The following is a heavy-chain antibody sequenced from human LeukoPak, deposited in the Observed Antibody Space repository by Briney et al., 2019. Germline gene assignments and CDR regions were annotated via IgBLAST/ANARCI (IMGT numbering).Heavy chain of an antibody. CDR2: ISGSGGST. D-gene: IGHD1-1*01. J-gene: IGHJ6*03. Sequence: GGSPRLSCAASGFTFSSYAMSWVRQAPGKGLEWVSAISGSGGSTYYADSVKGRFTISRDNSKNTLYLQMNNLRAEDTAVYYCAKVDLERVYYYMDVWGKGTTVTVSS. V-gene: IGHV3-23*01. CDR1: GFTFSSYA. CDR3: AKVDLERVYYYMDV.